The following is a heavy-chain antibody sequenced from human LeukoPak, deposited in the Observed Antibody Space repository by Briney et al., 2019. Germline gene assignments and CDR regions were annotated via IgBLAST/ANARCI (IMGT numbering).Heavy chain of an antibody. J-gene: IGHJ4*02. Sequence: SETLSLTCAVYGGSFSGYYWSWIRQPPGKGLEWIGEINHSGSTNYNPSLKSRVTISVDTSENQFSLKLSSVTAADTAVYYCARRPFDFDYWGQGTLVTVSS. CDR2: INHSGST. CDR3: ARRPFDFDY. CDR1: GGSFSGYY. V-gene: IGHV4-34*01.